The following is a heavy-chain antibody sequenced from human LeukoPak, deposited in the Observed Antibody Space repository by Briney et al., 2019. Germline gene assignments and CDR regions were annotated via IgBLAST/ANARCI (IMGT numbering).Heavy chain of an antibody. CDR1: GFTFSSYA. D-gene: IGHD6-13*01. Sequence: GGSLRLSCAASGFTFSSYAMSWVRQAPGKGLEWVSAISGSGGSTYYADSVKGRFTISRDNSKNTLYLQMNSLRAEDTAVYYCAKASSSWRVSYYYMDVWGKGTTVTVSS. V-gene: IGHV3-23*01. J-gene: IGHJ6*03. CDR3: AKASSSWRVSYYYMDV. CDR2: ISGSGGST.